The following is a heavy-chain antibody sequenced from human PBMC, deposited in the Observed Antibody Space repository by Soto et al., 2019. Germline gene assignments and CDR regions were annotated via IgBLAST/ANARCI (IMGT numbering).Heavy chain of an antibody. CDR2: IIPIFGTA. CDR1: GYTFTSYG. D-gene: IGHD3-3*01. V-gene: IGHV1-69*13. J-gene: IGHJ6*02. CDR3: ARDLYDFWSGYYQTKYYYYGMDV. Sequence: SVKVSCKASGYTFTSYGISWVRQAPGQGLEWMGGIIPIFGTANYAQKFQGRVTITADESTSTAYMELSSLRSEDTAVYYCARDLYDFWSGYYQTKYYYYGMDVWGQGTTVTVSS.